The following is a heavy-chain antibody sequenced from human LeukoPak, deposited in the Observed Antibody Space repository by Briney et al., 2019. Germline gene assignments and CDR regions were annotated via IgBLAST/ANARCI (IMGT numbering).Heavy chain of an antibody. CDR1: GASISSGGYY. CDR2: ISYSGSP. D-gene: IGHD2-2*01. CDR3: ARGPHCSSTSCYSEYFHH. J-gene: IGHJ1*01. Sequence: TSQTLSLTCTVSGASISSGGYYWSWIRQHPGKGLEWIGYISYSGSPYYNPSLKSRVTISVDTSRNQFSLKLSSVTAADTAVYYCARGPHCSSTSCYSEYFHHWGQGTLVTVSS. V-gene: IGHV4-31*03.